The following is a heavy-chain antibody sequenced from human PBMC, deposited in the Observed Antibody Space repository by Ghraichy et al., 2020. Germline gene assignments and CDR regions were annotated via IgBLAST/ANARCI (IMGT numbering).Heavy chain of an antibody. J-gene: IGHJ4*02. CDR1: GFTFSSYW. CDR2: IKQDGSEK. D-gene: IGHD3-16*01. CDR3: ARETYDYVWGRGCVDY. V-gene: IGHV3-7*03. Sequence: GGSLRLSCAASGFTFSSYWMSWVRQAPGKGLEWVANIKQDGSEKYYVDSVKGRFTISRDNAKNSLYLQMNSLRAEDTAVYYCARETYDYVWGRGCVDYWGQGTLVTVSS.